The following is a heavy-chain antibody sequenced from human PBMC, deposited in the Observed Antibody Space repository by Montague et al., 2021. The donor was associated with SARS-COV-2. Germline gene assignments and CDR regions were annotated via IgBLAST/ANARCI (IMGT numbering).Heavy chain of an antibody. J-gene: IGHJ6*02. Sequence: SETLSLTCAVYGGSFSGYYWSWIRQPPGKGLEWIGEINHSGSTNYNPSLKSRVTISVDTSKNQFSLKLSSVTAADTAVYFCARGSRSVVPAVLGVAFCYYFDMDVWGQGTTVTVSS. CDR1: GGSFSGYY. CDR3: ARGSRSVVPAVLGVAFCYYFDMDV. D-gene: IGHD2-2*01. CDR2: INHSGST. V-gene: IGHV4-34*01.